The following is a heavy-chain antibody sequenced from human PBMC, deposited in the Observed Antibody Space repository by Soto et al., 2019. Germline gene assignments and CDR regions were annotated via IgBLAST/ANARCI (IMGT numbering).Heavy chain of an antibody. CDR1: GFTFSNYW. J-gene: IGHJ4*02. D-gene: IGHD6-13*01. CDR3: ARACFGAAAGLDY. CDR2: INSDGSST. Sequence: LRLSCAASGFTFSNYWMHWVRQAPGKGLVWVSRINSDGSSTSYADSVWGRFTISRDNAKNTLYLHMNSLRAEDTAVYYCARACFGAAAGLDYWGQGTLVTVSS. V-gene: IGHV3-74*01.